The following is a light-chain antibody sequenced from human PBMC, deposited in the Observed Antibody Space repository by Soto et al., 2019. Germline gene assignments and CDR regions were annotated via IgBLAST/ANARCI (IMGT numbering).Light chain of an antibody. CDR1: SSNIGSNT. V-gene: IGLV1-44*01. Sequence: QSVLTQPPSASGTHGQRVTLSCSGSSSNIGSNTVNWYQQLPGTAPKLLIYSNNQRPSGVPDRFSGSKSGTSASLAISGLQSEDEADYYCAAWDDSLNGLVVFGGGTKLTVL. J-gene: IGLJ2*01. CDR2: SNN. CDR3: AAWDDSLNGLVV.